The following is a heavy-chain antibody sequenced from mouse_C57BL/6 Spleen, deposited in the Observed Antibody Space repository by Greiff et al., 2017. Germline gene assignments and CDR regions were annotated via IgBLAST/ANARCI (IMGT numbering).Heavy chain of an antibody. CDR1: GFNIKDDY. CDR3: TRRLTGTFDY. J-gene: IGHJ2*01. V-gene: IGHV14-4*01. CDR2: IVPENGDT. Sequence: EVQLQQSGAELVRPGASVKLSCTASGFNIKDDYMHWVKQRPEQGLEWIGWIVPENGDTEYASKFQGKATITADTSSNTAYLQLSSLTSEDTAVYYCTRRLTGTFDYWGQGTTLTVSS. D-gene: IGHD4-1*01.